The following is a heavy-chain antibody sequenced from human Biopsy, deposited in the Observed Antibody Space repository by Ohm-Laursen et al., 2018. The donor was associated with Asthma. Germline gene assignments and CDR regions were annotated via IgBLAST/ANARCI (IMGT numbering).Heavy chain of an antibody. CDR1: GSTFSNFA. J-gene: IGHJ4*02. V-gene: IGHV1-69*06. Sequence: GASVKVSCKAPGSTFSNFAISWVRQAPGQGLEWLGGIMTVFGTTNYAQKFQGRVTITEDTSTDTAYMELSSLSSDDTAVYYCASDFPKDYVRYNFQFWGQGTLVTVSS. CDR2: IMTVFGTT. D-gene: IGHD4-17*01. CDR3: ASDFPKDYVRYNFQF.